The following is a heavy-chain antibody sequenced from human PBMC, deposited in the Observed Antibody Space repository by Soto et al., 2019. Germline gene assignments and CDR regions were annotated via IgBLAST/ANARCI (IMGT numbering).Heavy chain of an antibody. CDR1: GYTFTGYG. CDR2: ISANNGNT. Sequence: ASVKVSCKASGYTFTGYGISWVRQAPGQGLEWMGWISANNGNTSYEQKFQGRVTMTTDTSTNTAYMELRSLRSDDTAVYYCAIKRSINDCLTLDAWGQGTTVTVSS. J-gene: IGHJ6*02. D-gene: IGHD1-1*01. CDR3: AIKRSINDCLTLDA. V-gene: IGHV1-18*04.